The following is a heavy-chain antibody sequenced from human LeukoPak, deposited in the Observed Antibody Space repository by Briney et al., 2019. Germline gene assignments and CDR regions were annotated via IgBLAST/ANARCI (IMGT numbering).Heavy chain of an antibody. CDR1: GGSISSGGYY. CDR3: ARGDPPTDYDFWSGYPGRLYYGMDV. CDR2: IYYSGST. J-gene: IGHJ6*02. Sequence: SQTLSLTCTVSGGSISSGGYYWSWIRQHPGKGLESIGYIYYSGSTYYNPSLKSRVTISVDTSKNQFSLKLSSVTAADTAVYYCARGDPPTDYDFWSGYPGRLYYGMDVWGQGTTVTVS. D-gene: IGHD3-3*01. V-gene: IGHV4-31*03.